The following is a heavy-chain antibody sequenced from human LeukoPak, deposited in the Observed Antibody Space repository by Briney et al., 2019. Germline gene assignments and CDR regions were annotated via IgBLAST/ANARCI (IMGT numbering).Heavy chain of an antibody. Sequence: PGASVKVSCKASGYTFTGYYMHWVRQAPGQGLEWMGWINPNSGGTNYAQKFQGRVTMTRDTSISTAYMELSRLRSDDTAVYYCARVLKEYYDLWSGYYPNDAFDIWGQGTMVTVSS. CDR2: INPNSGGT. CDR1: GYTFTGYY. D-gene: IGHD3-3*01. V-gene: IGHV1-2*02. CDR3: ARVLKEYYDLWSGYYPNDAFDI. J-gene: IGHJ3*02.